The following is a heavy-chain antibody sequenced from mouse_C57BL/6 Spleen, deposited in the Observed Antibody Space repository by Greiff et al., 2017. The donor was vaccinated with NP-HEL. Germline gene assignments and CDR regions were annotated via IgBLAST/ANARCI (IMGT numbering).Heavy chain of an antibody. Sequence: QVQLQQPGAELVRPGSSVKLSCKASGYTFTSYWMDWVKQRPGQGLEWIGNIYPSDSETHYNQKFKDKATLTVDKSSSTAYMQLSSLTSEDSAVYYCARLDSSGYSWFAYWGQGTLVTVSA. V-gene: IGHV1-61*01. J-gene: IGHJ3*01. CDR3: ARLDSSGYSWFAY. CDR1: GYTFTSYW. D-gene: IGHD3-2*02. CDR2: IYPSDSET.